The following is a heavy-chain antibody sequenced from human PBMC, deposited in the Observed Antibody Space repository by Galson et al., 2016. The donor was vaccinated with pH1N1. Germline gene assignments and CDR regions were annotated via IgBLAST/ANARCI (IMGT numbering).Heavy chain of an antibody. CDR3: ARVGDFWSYYYYNMDV. Sequence: SLRLSCAASGFTVSSNYMSWVRQAPGKGLEWVSLIYSGGRTYYADSVKGRFTISRHNSKNTLYLQMNSLRVEDTAVYYCARVGDFWSYYYYNMDVWGQGTTVTVSS. J-gene: IGHJ6*02. V-gene: IGHV3-53*01. CDR2: IYSGGRT. D-gene: IGHD3-3*01. CDR1: GFTVSSNY.